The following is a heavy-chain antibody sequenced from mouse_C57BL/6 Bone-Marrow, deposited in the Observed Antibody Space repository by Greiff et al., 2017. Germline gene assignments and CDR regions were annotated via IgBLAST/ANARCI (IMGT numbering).Heavy chain of an antibody. V-gene: IGHV1-55*01. D-gene: IGHD4-1*01. CDR1: GYTFTSYW. Sequence: VQLQQPGAELVKPGASVKMSCKASGYTFTSYWITWVKQRPGQGLEWIGDIYPTSGRTYYNEKFKSKAILTVDTASNTAYMQLSGLTSEDSAVFYCAKSGPLGRSFDYWGQGTTLTVSS. CDR3: AKSGPLGRSFDY. J-gene: IGHJ2*01. CDR2: IYPTSGRT.